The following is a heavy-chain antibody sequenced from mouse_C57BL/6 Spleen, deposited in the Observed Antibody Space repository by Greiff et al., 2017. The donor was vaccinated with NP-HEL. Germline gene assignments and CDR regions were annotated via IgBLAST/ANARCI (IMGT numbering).Heavy chain of an antibody. CDR1: GFTFSDAW. J-gene: IGHJ4*01. V-gene: IGHV6-6*01. CDR3: TTKYYYGSSSYAMDY. D-gene: IGHD1-1*01. Sequence: EVMLVESGGGLVQPGGSMKLSCAASGFTFSDAWMDWVRQSPEKGLEWVAEIRNKANNHATYYAESVKGRFTISRDDSKSSVYLQMNSLRAEDTGIYYCTTKYYYGSSSYAMDYWGQGTSVTVSS. CDR2: IRNKANNHAT.